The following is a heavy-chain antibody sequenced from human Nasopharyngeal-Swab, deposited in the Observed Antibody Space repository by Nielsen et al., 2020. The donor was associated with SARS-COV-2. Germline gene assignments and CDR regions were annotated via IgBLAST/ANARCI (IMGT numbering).Heavy chain of an antibody. D-gene: IGHD6-19*01. J-gene: IGHJ5*02. CDR2: ISTSGATI. CDR1: GFTFDNYE. Sequence: GGSLRLSCAASGFTFDNYEMNWVRKAPGKGLEWVSYISTSGATIHYADSVGGRFTISRDNAKKSLYLQMNSLRAEDTAVYYCARASRGWSWGQGTLVTVSS. V-gene: IGHV3-48*03. CDR3: ARASRGWS.